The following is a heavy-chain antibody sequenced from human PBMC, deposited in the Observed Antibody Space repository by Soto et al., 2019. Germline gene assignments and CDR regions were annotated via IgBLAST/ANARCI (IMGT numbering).Heavy chain of an antibody. Sequence: GALRLSCAASGFTFSGYAMHWVRQAPGKGLEWLAVMSYDGSNKYYADSVKGRFTIARDNSKNTLYLQMNTLRAEDTAVYYCARDHQYYYGSGYYYTMAVWGQGTTVTVSS. CDR1: GFTFSGYA. CDR2: MSYDGSNK. D-gene: IGHD3-10*01. CDR3: ARDHQYYYGSGYYYTMAV. V-gene: IGHV3-30-3*01. J-gene: IGHJ6*02.